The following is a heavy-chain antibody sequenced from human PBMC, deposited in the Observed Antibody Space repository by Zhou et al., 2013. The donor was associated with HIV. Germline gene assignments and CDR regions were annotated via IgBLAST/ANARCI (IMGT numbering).Heavy chain of an antibody. CDR3: VKLGNSVTASFYYYLDV. J-gene: IGHJ6*03. D-gene: IGHD2-21*02. CDR2: IHTSGST. V-gene: IGHV4-61*09. CDR1: GGSISSGPNY. Sequence: VQLQESGPGLVKPSQTLSLTCTVSGGSISSGPNYWSWIRQPAGKGLEWIGHIHTSGSTSYNPSLKSRVTISADTSKNQFSLKLSSVTAADTAVYYCVKLGNSVTASFYYYLDVWGKGTTVTVSS.